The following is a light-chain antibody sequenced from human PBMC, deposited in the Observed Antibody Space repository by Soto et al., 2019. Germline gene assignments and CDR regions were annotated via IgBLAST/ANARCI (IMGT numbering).Light chain of an antibody. V-gene: IGLV2-8*01. CDR2: EVS. CDR1: SSDVGGYNY. Sequence: QSVLTQPPSASGSPGQSVTISCIGTSSDVGGYNYVSWYQQHPGKAPKLMIYEVSTRPSGVPDRFSGSKSGNTASLTVSGLQAEDEADYYGSSYAASNHLGVFGGGTKLTVL. CDR3: SSYAASNHLGV. J-gene: IGLJ2*01.